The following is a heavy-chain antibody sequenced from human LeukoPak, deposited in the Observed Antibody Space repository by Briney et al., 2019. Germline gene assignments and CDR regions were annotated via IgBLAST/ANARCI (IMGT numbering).Heavy chain of an antibody. V-gene: IGHV1-18*01. CDR2: ISAYNGNT. CDR3: ARQARVGATKGHFDY. D-gene: IGHD1-26*01. Sequence: ASVKVSCKASGYTFTSYGISWVRQAPGQGLEWMGWISAYNGNTNYAQKLQGRVTMTTDTSTSTAYMELRSLRSDDTAVYYCARQARVGATKGHFDYWGQGTLVTVSS. CDR1: GYTFTSYG. J-gene: IGHJ4*02.